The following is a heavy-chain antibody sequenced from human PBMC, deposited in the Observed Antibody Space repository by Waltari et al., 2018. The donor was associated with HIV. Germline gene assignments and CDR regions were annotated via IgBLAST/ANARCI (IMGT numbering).Heavy chain of an antibody. V-gene: IGHV3-7*01. J-gene: IGHJ4*02. Sequence: EVQLVESGGGLVQPGGSLRLSCAASGFTFSSYWMSWVSQAPGKGLEGVANIKQDGSDKYYVVSVKGRFTITRDNAEKTVWLEMRNLRVDDAGLYYCARDGGEYWGQGTLLTVSS. CDR1: GFTFSSYW. D-gene: IGHD3-10*01. CDR3: ARDGGEY. CDR2: IKQDGSDK.